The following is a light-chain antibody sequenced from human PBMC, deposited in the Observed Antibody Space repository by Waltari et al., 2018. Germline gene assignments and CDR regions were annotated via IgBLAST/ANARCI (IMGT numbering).Light chain of an antibody. Sequence: QSVLTQPPSVSGAPGQRVTIPCPGSSSNIGAGYAVHWYQQLPGTAPKLLIYGNSNRPSGVPDRFSGSKSGTSASLAITGLQAEDEADYYCQSYDSSLRVFGGGTKLTVL. CDR3: QSYDSSLRV. J-gene: IGLJ3*02. V-gene: IGLV1-40*01. CDR2: GNS. CDR1: SSNIGAGYA.